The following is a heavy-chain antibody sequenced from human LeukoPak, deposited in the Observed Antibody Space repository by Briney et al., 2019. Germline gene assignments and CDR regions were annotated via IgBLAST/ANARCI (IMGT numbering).Heavy chain of an antibody. V-gene: IGHV5-51*01. CDR3: ARPRITGTTGPFDY. CDR1: GYNFPIYW. J-gene: IGHJ4*02. D-gene: IGHD1-20*01. Sequence: GESLKISRQGSGYNFPIYWIGWVRQMPGKGLEWMGIIYLDDSDTRYSPSFQGQVTISADKSISTAYLQWSSLKASDTAMYYCARPRITGTTGPFDYWGQGTLVTVSS. CDR2: IYLDDSDT.